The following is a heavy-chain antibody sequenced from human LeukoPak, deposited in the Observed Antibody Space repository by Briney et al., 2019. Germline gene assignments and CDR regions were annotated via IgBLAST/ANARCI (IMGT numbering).Heavy chain of an antibody. J-gene: IGHJ4*02. CDR3: ARGWAGIAAAGTGDY. Sequence: SETLSLTCTVSGGSISGYYWSWIRQPPGKGLEWIGEINHSGSTNYNPPLKSRVTISVDTSKNQFSLKLSSVTAADTAVYYCARGWAGIAAAGTGDYWGQGTWSPSPQ. CDR1: GGSISGYY. V-gene: IGHV4-34*01. CDR2: INHSGST. D-gene: IGHD6-13*01.